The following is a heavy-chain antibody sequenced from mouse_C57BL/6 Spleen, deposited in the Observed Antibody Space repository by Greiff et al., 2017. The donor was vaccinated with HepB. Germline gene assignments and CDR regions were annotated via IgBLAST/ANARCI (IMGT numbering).Heavy chain of an antibody. CDR3: ARGGPYLWYCDV. J-gene: IGHJ1*03. V-gene: IGHV1-22*01. CDR2: INPNNGGT. CDR1: GYTFTDYN. Sequence: EVQLQQSGPELVKPGASVKMSCKASGYTFTDYNMHWVKQSHGKSLEWIGYINPNNGGTSYNQKFKGKATLTVNKSSSTAYMELRSLTSEDSAVYYCARGGPYLWYCDVWGTGTTVTVSS.